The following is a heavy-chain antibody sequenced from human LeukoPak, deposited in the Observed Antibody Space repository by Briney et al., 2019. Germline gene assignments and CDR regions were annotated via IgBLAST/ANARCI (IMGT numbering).Heavy chain of an antibody. D-gene: IGHD6-13*01. J-gene: IGHJ4*02. CDR2: INHSGST. CDR3: ARGRIAAAGFGLDY. V-gene: IGHV4-34*01. CDR1: SGSFSGYY. Sequence: SETLSLTCAVYSGSFSGYYWSWIRQPPGKGLEWIGEINHSGSTNYNPSLKSRVTISVDTSKNQFSLKLSSVTAADTAVYYCARGRIAAAGFGLDYWGQGTLVTVSS.